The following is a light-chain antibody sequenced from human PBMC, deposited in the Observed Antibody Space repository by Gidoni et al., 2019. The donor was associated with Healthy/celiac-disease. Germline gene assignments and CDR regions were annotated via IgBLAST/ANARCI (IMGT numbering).Light chain of an antibody. CDR3: QQRYSTPYT. Sequence: DIQMTQSPSSLSASVGDRVTITCRASQIISSYFNWYPQKPGKAPKLLIYAASSLQSGVPSRFSGSGSGTDFTLTISRLQPEDFATYYCQQRYSTPYTFXXXTKLEIK. J-gene: IGKJ2*01. V-gene: IGKV1-39*01. CDR2: AAS. CDR1: QIISSY.